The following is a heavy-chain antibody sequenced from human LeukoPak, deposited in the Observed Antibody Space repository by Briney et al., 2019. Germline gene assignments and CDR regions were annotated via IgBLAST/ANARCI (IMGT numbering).Heavy chain of an antibody. V-gene: IGHV3-21*05. CDR1: GFTFSTYW. Sequence: GGSLRLSCAASGFTFSTYWMNWVRQAPGKGLDWVSYISRSGTDIYYAESVEGRFTISRDNAKNSLYLQMNSLRAEDTAVYYCARLGGNLSRWGQGTLVTVSS. CDR2: ISRSGTDI. D-gene: IGHD1-26*01. CDR3: ARLGGNLSR. J-gene: IGHJ4*02.